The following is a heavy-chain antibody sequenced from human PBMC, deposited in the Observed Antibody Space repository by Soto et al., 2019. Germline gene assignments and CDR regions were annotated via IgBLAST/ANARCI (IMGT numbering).Heavy chain of an antibody. CDR3: AKWFLSRGGEQLVGYYYGMDV. CDR2: ISWNSGSI. D-gene: IGHD6-13*01. Sequence: EVQLVESGGGLVQPGRSLRLSCAASGFTFDDYAMHWVRQAPGKGLEWVSGISWNSGSIGYADSVKGRFTISRDNAKNSLYLQMNSLRAEDTALYYCAKWFLSRGGEQLVGYYYGMDVWGQGTTVTVSS. V-gene: IGHV3-9*01. CDR1: GFTFDDYA. J-gene: IGHJ6*02.